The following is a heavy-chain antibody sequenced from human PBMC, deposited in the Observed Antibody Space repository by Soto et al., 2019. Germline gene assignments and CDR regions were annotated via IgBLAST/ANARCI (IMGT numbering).Heavy chain of an antibody. D-gene: IGHD1-7*01. CDR2: ITVGGST. J-gene: IGHJ3*02. CDR3: AKGPNGNYIGGFEM. CDR1: GFTFANFA. Sequence: GGSLRLSCSGSGFTFANFAMSWVRQAPGGGLEWVSGITVGGSTYYADSVEGRFRIFRDNFRDTLSLHMSGLTVEDTATYYCAKGPNGNYIGGFEMCGQGTLVTVSS. V-gene: IGHV3-23*01.